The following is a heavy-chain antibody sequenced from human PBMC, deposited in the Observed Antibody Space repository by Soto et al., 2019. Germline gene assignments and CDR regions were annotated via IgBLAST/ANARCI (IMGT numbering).Heavy chain of an antibody. D-gene: IGHD3-16*01. CDR1: GFSLTTRGVG. V-gene: IGHV2-5*02. CDR2: IYWDDDK. J-gene: IGHJ5*02. Sequence: QITLKESGPTLVKPTQTLTLTCTFSGFSLTTRGVGVGWIRQPPGKALECLALIYWDDDKRYSPSLQSRLSITKDTSKNQVVLTMTNVDPVDTATYYCAQIPYYYQYDWFDPWGQGTLVSVSS. CDR3: AQIPYYYQYDWFDP.